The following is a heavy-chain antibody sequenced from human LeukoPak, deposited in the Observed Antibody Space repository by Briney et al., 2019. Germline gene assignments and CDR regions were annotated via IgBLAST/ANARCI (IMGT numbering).Heavy chain of an antibody. V-gene: IGHV3-53*01. D-gene: IGHD1-14*01. CDR2: LYSDGNT. J-gene: IGHJ4*02. Sequence: AGGSLRLSCAASGFTVITNDMTWVRQAPGKGLEWVSDLYSDGNTKYADSVQGRFTISRDNSKTTLYLEMNSLSPDDTAVYYCARGVEPLAANTLAYWGQGTLVTVSS. CDR3: ARGVEPLAANTLAY. CDR1: GFTVITND.